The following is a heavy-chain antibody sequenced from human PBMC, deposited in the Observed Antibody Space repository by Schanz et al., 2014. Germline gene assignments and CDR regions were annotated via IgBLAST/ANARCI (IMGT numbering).Heavy chain of an antibody. J-gene: IGHJ4*02. D-gene: IGHD5-18*01. Sequence: EVQLLESGGGLVQPGGSLRLSCATSGFSFSSYAINWVRQAPGKGLEWVSGISGSGASTYYADSLKGRLTISRDDAKKSMYLQMNNLRAEDTAVYYCVRVSFADPRLYRGMDRDIDYWGQGTLVTVSS. V-gene: IGHV3-23*01. CDR1: GFSFSSYA. CDR3: VRVSFADPRLYRGMDRDIDY. CDR2: ISGSGAST.